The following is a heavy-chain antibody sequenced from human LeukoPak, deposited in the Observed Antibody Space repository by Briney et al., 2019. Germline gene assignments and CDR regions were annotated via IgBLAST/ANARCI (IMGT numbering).Heavy chain of an antibody. Sequence: GGSLRLSCAASGFTFSSYAMHWVRQAPGKGLEWVAVISYDGNNEYYADSVKGRFTISRDNSKNTLYLQMNSLRAEDTAVYYCARDHASDYWGQGTLVTVSS. CDR1: GFTFSSYA. CDR3: ARDHASDY. D-gene: IGHD6-6*01. V-gene: IGHV3-30-3*01. CDR2: ISYDGNNE. J-gene: IGHJ4*02.